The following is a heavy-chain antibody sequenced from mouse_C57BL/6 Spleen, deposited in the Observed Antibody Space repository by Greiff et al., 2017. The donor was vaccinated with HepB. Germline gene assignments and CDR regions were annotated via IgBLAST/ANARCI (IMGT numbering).Heavy chain of an antibody. D-gene: IGHD2-4*01. CDR1: GYTFTSYW. Sequence: QVQLQQPGAELVKPGASVKLSCKASGYTFTSYWMHWVKQRPGQGLEWIGMIHPNSGSTNYNEKFKSKATLTVDKSSSTAYMQLSSLTSEDSAVYYGAKGGYDSVGYAMDYWGQGTSVTVSS. J-gene: IGHJ4*01. CDR3: AKGGYDSVGYAMDY. CDR2: IHPNSGST. V-gene: IGHV1-64*01.